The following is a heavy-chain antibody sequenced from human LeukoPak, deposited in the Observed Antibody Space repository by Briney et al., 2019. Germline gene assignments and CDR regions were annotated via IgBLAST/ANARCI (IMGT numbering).Heavy chain of an antibody. Sequence: ASVKVSCKASGYTFTGYYMHWVRQAPGQGLEWMGWINPNSGGTNYAQKFQGRVTMTRDTSISTAYMELSRPRSDDTAVYYCARDQRYYDSSGYYYAYWGQGTLVTVSS. V-gene: IGHV1-2*02. CDR2: INPNSGGT. J-gene: IGHJ4*02. CDR3: ARDQRYYDSSGYYYAY. CDR1: GYTFTGYY. D-gene: IGHD3-22*01.